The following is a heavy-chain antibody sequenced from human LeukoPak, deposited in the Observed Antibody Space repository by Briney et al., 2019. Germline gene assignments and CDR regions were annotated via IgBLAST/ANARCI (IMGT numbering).Heavy chain of an antibody. CDR3: ARLIVEQSYYFDY. CDR1: GYTFTGYY. Sequence: ASVKVSCKASGYTFTGYYMHWVRQAPGHGLEWMGWINPNSGGTNYAQKFQGRVTMTRDTSISTAYMELSRLRSDDTAVYYCARLIVEQSYYFDYWGQGTLVTVSS. J-gene: IGHJ4*02. V-gene: IGHV1-2*02. D-gene: IGHD3-16*02. CDR2: INPNSGGT.